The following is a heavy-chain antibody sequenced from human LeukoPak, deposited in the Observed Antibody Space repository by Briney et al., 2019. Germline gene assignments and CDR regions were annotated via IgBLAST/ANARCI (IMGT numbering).Heavy chain of an antibody. CDR1: GGTFSSYA. Sequence: SVKVSCKASGGTFSSYAISWLRQAPGQGLEWMGGIIPIFGTANYAQKFQGRVTITADESTSTAYMELSSLRSEDTAVYYCARGGYYYDSSGYYSLDYWGQGTLVTVSS. CDR2: IIPIFGTA. CDR3: ARGGYYYDSSGYYSLDY. D-gene: IGHD3-22*01. V-gene: IGHV1-69*13. J-gene: IGHJ4*02.